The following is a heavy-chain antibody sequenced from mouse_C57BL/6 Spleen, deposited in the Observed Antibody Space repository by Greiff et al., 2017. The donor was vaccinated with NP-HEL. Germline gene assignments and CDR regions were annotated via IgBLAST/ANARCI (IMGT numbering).Heavy chain of an antibody. CDR2: IDPNSGGT. CDR1: GYTFTSYW. V-gene: IGHV1-72*01. CDR3: ARVGKNWDKGYYYAMDY. Sequence: VQLQQSGAELVKPGASVKLSCKASGYTFTSYWMHWVKQRPGRGLEWIGRIDPNSGGTNYNEKFKSKATLTADKPSSTAYMQLSSLTSEDSAVYYCARVGKNWDKGYYYAMDYWGQGTSVTVSS. D-gene: IGHD4-1*01. J-gene: IGHJ4*01.